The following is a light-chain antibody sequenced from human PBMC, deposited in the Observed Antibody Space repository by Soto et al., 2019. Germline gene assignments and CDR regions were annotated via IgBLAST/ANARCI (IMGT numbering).Light chain of an antibody. CDR1: SSNIESNT. V-gene: IGLV1-44*01. CDR3: AAWDDSLNGYV. CDR2: SND. J-gene: IGLJ1*01. Sequence: QSVLTQPPSASGTPGQRVTISCSGSSSNIESNTVNWFQQLPGTAPKLLIYSNDQRPSGVPDRFSGSKSGTSASLAISGLQSADEADYYCAAWDDSLNGYVFGAGTKLTVL.